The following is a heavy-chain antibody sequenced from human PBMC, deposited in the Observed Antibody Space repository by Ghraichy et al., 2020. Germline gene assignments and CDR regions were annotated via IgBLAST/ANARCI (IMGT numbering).Heavy chain of an antibody. V-gene: IGHV3-7*01. Sequence: GGSLRLSCVASGFTFSSYWMSWVRQAPGKGLEWVANIKQDGSEKYYVDSVKGRFTISRDNAKNSLYLQMNSLRAEDTAVYYCARVRDYGDSHYGMDVWGQGTTVTVSS. CDR1: GFTFSSYW. CDR2: IKQDGSEK. CDR3: ARVRDYGDSHYGMDV. J-gene: IGHJ6*02. D-gene: IGHD4-17*01.